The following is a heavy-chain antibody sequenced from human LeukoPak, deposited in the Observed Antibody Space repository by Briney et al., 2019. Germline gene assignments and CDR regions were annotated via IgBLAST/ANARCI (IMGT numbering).Heavy chain of an antibody. D-gene: IGHD1-14*01. CDR3: ARYLGTPRRNLDY. Sequence: GGSLSLSCAASGFTLGSHWMSWVRQAPGKGLEWVASIQGDGSETHYVDSVKGRLTLARDNAQNSVYLYMSAQTAEDRAVYHCARYLGTPRRNLDYWGEGTLVTVSS. CDR1: GFTLGSHW. V-gene: IGHV3-7*01. J-gene: IGHJ4*02. CDR2: IQGDGSET.